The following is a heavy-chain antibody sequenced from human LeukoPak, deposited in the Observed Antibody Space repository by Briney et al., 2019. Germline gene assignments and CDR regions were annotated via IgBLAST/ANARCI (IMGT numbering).Heavy chain of an antibody. Sequence: GGSLRLSCAASGFTLSSYEMNWVRQAPGKGLEWVSYISSSGSTIYYTDSVKGRFTISRDNAKNSLYLPMNSLRAEDTAVYYCARDWDGSGTSLDYWGQGTLVTVSS. CDR2: ISSSGSTI. CDR1: GFTLSSYE. V-gene: IGHV3-48*03. J-gene: IGHJ4*02. D-gene: IGHD3-10*01. CDR3: ARDWDGSGTSLDY.